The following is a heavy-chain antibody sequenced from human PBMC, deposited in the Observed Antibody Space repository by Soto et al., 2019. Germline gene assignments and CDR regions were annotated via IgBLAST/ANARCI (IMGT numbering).Heavy chain of an antibody. CDR3: AKDRSYSSSWYTERWFDP. D-gene: IGHD6-13*01. CDR1: GFTFSSYA. V-gene: IGHV3-23*01. J-gene: IGHJ5*02. CDR2: ISGSGGST. Sequence: GGSLRLSCAASGFTFSSYAMSWVRQAPGKGLEWVSAISGSGGSTYYADSVKGRFTISRDNSKNTLYLQMNSLRAEDTAVYYCAKDRSYSSSWYTERWFDPWGQGTLGTVSS.